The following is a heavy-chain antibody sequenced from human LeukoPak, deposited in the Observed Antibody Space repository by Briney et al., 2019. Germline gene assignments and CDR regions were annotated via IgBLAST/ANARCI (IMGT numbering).Heavy chain of an antibody. Sequence: ASVKVSCKASGYTFTSYGISWVRQAPGQGLEWMGWISAYNGNTNYAQKLQGRVTMTTDTSTSTAYMELRSLRSDDTAVYYCARVRYPLQKPYYYYYMDGWGKGNTVTVSS. D-gene: IGHD4-11*01. CDR3: ARVRYPLQKPYYYYYMDG. CDR1: GYTFTSYG. V-gene: IGHV1-18*01. J-gene: IGHJ6*03. CDR2: ISAYNGNT.